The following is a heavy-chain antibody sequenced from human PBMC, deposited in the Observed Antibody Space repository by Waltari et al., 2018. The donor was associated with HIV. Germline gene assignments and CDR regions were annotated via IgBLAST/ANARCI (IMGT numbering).Heavy chain of an antibody. V-gene: IGHV4-39*01. Sequence: QLQLQESGPGLVKPSETLSLTCTVSGGSISSSSYYWGWIRQPPGKGLEWIGSIYYSGSTYYNPSLKSRVTISVDTSKNQFSLKLSSVTAADTAVYYCARKNVGSYYYYGMDVWGQGTTVTVSS. J-gene: IGHJ6*02. D-gene: IGHD1-1*01. CDR2: IYYSGST. CDR3: ARKNVGSYYYYGMDV. CDR1: GGSISSSSYY.